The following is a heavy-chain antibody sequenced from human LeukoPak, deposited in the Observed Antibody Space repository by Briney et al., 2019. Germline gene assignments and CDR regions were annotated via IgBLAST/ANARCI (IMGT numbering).Heavy chain of an antibody. CDR3: ARSFLEWNNWFDP. V-gene: IGHV4-4*07. Sequence: PSKTLSLTCTVSGGSISSYYWSWIRQPAGKGLEWIGRIYTSGTTNYNPSLKSRVTMSVDTSKNQFSLKLSSVTAADTAVYYCARSFLEWNNWFDPWGRGTLVTVSS. CDR2: IYTSGTT. CDR1: GGSISSYY. J-gene: IGHJ5*02. D-gene: IGHD3-3*01.